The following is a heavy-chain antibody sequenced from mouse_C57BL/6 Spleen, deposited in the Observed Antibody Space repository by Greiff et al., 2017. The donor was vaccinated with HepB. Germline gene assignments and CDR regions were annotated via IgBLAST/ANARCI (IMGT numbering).Heavy chain of an antibody. CDR1: GYTFTDYN. Sequence: EVQLQQSGPELVKPGASVKIPCKASGYTFTDYNMDWVKQSHGKSLEWIGDINPNNGGTNYKQKFKGKATLTVDKSSSTAYMELRSLTSEYTAVYYCARGDDDVWYFDVWGTGTTVTVSS. V-gene: IGHV1-18*01. J-gene: IGHJ1*03. CDR2: INPNNGGT. CDR3: ARGDDDVWYFDV. D-gene: IGHD2-4*01.